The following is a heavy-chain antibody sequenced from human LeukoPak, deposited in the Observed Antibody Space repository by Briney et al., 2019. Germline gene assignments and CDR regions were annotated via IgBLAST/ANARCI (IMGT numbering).Heavy chain of an antibody. CDR2: ISYDGSNK. J-gene: IGHJ4*02. Sequence: GGSLRLSCAASGFTFSSYAMHWVRQAPGKGLEWVAAISYDGSNKYYADSVKGRFTISRDNSKNTLYLQMNSLRAEDTAVYYCARPLSLTRPHYCSSTSCPDYWGQGTLVTVSS. D-gene: IGHD2-2*01. CDR3: ARPLSLTRPHYCSSTSCPDY. CDR1: GFTFSSYA. V-gene: IGHV3-30-3*01.